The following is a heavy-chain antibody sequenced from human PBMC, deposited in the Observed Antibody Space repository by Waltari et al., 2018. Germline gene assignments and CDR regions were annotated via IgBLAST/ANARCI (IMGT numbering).Heavy chain of an antibody. CDR3: ARGRVTYWFDP. J-gene: IGHJ5*02. Sequence: QVQLQQWGPGMLRPAETLSLTRAVYGGSFSGYYWPWIRQPPGKGLEWIGEIIHSGSTNYNPSLKSRVTISVDTSKNQFSLKLSSVTAADTAVYYCARGRVTYWFDPWGQGTLVTVSS. CDR2: IIHSGST. CDR1: GGSFSGYY. V-gene: IGHV4-34*01. D-gene: IGHD4-4*01.